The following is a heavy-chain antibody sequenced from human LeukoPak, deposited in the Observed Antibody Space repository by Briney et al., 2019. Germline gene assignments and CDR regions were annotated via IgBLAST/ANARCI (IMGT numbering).Heavy chain of an antibody. V-gene: IGHV4-28*01. CDR3: ARTQGDAFDI. J-gene: IGHJ3*02. CDR2: IYYSGST. CDR1: GYSISSSNW. Sequence: SETLSLTCAVSGYSISSSNWWGWIRQPPGKGLEWIGYIYYSGSTYYNPSLKSRVTMSVDTSKNQFSLKPSSVTAVDTAVYYCARTQGDAFDIWGQGTMVTVSS.